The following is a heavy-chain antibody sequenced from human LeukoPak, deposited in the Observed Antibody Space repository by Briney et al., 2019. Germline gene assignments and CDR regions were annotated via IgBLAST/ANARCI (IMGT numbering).Heavy chain of an antibody. J-gene: IGHJ4*02. D-gene: IGHD2-15*01. CDR1: GYIFTSYG. Sequence: GAPVKVSCKASGYIFTSYGISWVRQAPGQGLEWVGWVSAYADNTNYVQKFQGRVTMTTDTSTSTAYMELRSLRSDDMAVYYCARDCIGCHGFDYWGQGTLVTVSS. V-gene: IGHV1-18*03. CDR3: ARDCIGCHGFDY. CDR2: VSAYADNT.